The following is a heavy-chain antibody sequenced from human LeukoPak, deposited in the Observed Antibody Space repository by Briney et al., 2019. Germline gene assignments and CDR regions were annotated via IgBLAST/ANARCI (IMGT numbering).Heavy chain of an antibody. D-gene: IGHD6-19*01. CDR1: GFTFDDYG. V-gene: IGHV3-20*04. CDR2: INWNGGST. CDR3: ARDLPVAGTPPFAY. J-gene: IGHJ4*02. Sequence: PGRSLRLSCAASGFTFDDYGMSWVRQAPGKGLEWVSGINWNGGSTGYADSVKGRFTIPRDNANNSLYLQMNSLRAEDTALYYCARDLPVAGTPPFAYWGQGTLVTVSS.